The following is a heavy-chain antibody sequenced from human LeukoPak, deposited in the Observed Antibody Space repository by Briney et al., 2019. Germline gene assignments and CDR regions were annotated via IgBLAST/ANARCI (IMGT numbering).Heavy chain of an antibody. CDR3: ARTHYGSGSYLHVPRSYYYYMDV. CDR1: GGSISSSSYY. D-gene: IGHD3-10*01. V-gene: IGHV4-39*01. J-gene: IGHJ6*03. Sequence: SETLSLTCTVSGGSISSSSYYWGWIRQPPGKGLEWIGSIYYSGSTYYNPSLKSRVTISVDTSKNQFSLKLSSVTAADTAVYYCARTHYGSGSYLHVPRSYYYYMDVWGKGTTVTVSS. CDR2: IYYSGST.